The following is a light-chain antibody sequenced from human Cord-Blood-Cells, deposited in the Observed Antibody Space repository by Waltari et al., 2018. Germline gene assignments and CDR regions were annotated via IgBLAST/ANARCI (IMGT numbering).Light chain of an antibody. CDR1: QRVSSN. J-gene: IGKJ1*01. CDR2: GAS. Sequence: EIVMTQSPATLSVSPGERATLSRRARQRVSSNLAWYQQKPGQAPMLLIYGASTRATGIPARFSGSVSGTEFTLPGSSLQSEDCAVYCCRQYNNWPRAFGQGTEVEI. CDR3: RQYNNWPRA. V-gene: IGKV3-15*01.